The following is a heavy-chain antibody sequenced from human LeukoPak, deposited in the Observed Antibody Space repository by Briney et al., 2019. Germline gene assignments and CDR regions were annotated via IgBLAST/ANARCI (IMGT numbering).Heavy chain of an antibody. CDR2: INPDGSTT. D-gene: IGHD5-24*01. CDR3: ASVDKMATIDY. V-gene: IGHV3-74*01. CDR1: GFTFSRYW. Sequence: GQSLRLSCAASGFTFSRYWIHWVRQAPGKGLEWVSRINPDGSTTTYADSVKGRFTISRENAKNSLYLQMNSLRAEDTAVYYCASVDKMATIDYWGQGTLVTVSS. J-gene: IGHJ4*02.